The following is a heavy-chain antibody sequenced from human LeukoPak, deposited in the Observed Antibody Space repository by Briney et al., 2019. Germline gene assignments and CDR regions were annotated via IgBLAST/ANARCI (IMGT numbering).Heavy chain of an antibody. D-gene: IGHD3-9*01. Sequence: PSETLSLTCAVYGGSFSGYYWSWIRQPPGKGLEWIGEINHSGSTNYNPSLKSRVTISGDTSKRQFSLKLSSVTAADTAVYYCARGPQTYYDILTGLSFWGQGTLVTVSS. CDR1: GGSFSGYY. J-gene: IGHJ4*02. V-gene: IGHV4-34*01. CDR3: ARGPQTYYDILTGLSF. CDR2: INHSGST.